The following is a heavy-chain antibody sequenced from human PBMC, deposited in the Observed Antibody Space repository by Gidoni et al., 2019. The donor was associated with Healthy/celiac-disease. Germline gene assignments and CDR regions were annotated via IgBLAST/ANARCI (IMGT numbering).Heavy chain of an antibody. J-gene: IGHJ5*02. CDR3: ARHGYCSSTSCYKGDWFDP. V-gene: IGHV4-39*01. D-gene: IGHD2-2*02. CDR1: GGSISTSSYY. CDR2: IYYRGST. Sequence: QLQLQESGPALVMPSETLSLPCTASGGSISTSSYYWGWLRQPPGKGLEWIGSIYYRGSTYYNPSLKSRVTISVDTSKNQFSLKLSSVTAADTAVYYCARHGYCSSTSCYKGDWFDPWGQGTLVTVSS.